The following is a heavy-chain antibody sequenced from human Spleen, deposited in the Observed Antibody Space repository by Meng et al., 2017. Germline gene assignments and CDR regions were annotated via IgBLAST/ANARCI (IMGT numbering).Heavy chain of an antibody. CDR3: ARATIPDY. D-gene: IGHD5-24*01. J-gene: IGHJ4*02. CDR1: GYTFTTYG. Sequence: QVQLGQSGAEVKEPGASVKVSCKASGYTFTTYGISWVRQAPGQGLEWMGWIGAYNGNTNYAQNFQGRLTLTTDTSMSTAYMELRSLRSDDTAVYYCARATIPDYWGQGTLVTVSS. CDR2: IGAYNGNT. V-gene: IGHV1-18*01.